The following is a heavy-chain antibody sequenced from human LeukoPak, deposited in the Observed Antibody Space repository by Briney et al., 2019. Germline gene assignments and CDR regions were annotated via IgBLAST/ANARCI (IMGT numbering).Heavy chain of an antibody. V-gene: IGHV3-9*01. D-gene: IGHD3-22*01. CDR1: GFTFDDYA. J-gene: IGHJ4*02. Sequence: GGSLRLSCAASGFTFDDYAMHWVRQAPGKGLEWVSGISWNSGSIGYADSVKGRFTISRDNAKNSLYLQMNSLRAEDTAVYYCASGSGYYRWGQGTLVTVSS. CDR2: ISWNSGSI. CDR3: ASGSGYYR.